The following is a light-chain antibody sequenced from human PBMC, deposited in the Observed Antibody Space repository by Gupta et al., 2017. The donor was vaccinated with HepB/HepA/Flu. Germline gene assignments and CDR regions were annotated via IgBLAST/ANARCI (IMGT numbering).Light chain of an antibody. CDR2: EVT. V-gene: IGLV2-14*03. CDR3: SSYTTSTTLV. J-gene: IGLJ2*01. CDR1: RSDVGSYNY. Sequence: QSALTQPASVSGSPGQSITISCTGTRSDVGSYNYVSWYQQHPDKAPKLIMYEVTNRPSGVSKRFSGSKSGNTASLTISGLQAEDEADDYCSSYTTSTTLVFGGGTKVTVL.